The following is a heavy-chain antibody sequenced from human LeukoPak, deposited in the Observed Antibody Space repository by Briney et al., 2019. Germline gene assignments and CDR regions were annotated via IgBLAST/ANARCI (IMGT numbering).Heavy chain of an antibody. D-gene: IGHD4-23*01. V-gene: IGHV1-2*02. CDR1: GYTFTGYY. CDR3: ARDLGGFGYGGNDAFDI. Sequence: ASVKVSCKASGYTFTGYYMHWVRQAPGQGLEWMGWINPNSGGTNYAQKFQGRVTMTRDTSISTAYMELSSLRSDDTAVYYCARDLGGFGYGGNDAFDIWGQGTMVTVSS. CDR2: INPNSGGT. J-gene: IGHJ3*02.